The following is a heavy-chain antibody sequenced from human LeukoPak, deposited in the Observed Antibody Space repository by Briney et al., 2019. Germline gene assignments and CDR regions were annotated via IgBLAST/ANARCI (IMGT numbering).Heavy chain of an antibody. CDR2: IKQDGSTK. CDR3: TRDTIGSLDY. Sequence: GGSLRLSCAASGFTFANSWMAWVRQAPGKGLEWVANIKQDGSTKHYADSLKGRFTISRDNPKDSLFLQMNNLRADDTAIYYCTRDTIGSLDYWGQGILVTVAS. J-gene: IGHJ4*02. CDR1: GFTFANSW. D-gene: IGHD1-26*01. V-gene: IGHV3-7*01.